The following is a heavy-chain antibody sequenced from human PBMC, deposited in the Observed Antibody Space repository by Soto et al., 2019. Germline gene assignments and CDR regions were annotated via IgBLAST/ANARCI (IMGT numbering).Heavy chain of an antibody. V-gene: IGHV3-23*01. CDR2: ISNSFSDGNT. CDR3: AKVFSPEGGNYFDY. CDR1: GFTFSNYA. J-gene: IGHJ4*02. Sequence: GGSLRLSCAASGFTFSNYAMDWVRQAPGKGLEWVSAISNSFSDGNTHYADSVKGRFTISRDNDKNTVFLEMNSLRVEDTAVYYCAKVFSPEGGNYFDYWGLGTLVSVSS.